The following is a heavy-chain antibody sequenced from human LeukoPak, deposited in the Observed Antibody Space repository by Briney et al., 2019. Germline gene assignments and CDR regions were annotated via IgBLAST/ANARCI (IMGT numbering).Heavy chain of an antibody. CDR2: VNHSGST. CDR3: ARVLSIVVVPGATFWFDP. J-gene: IGHJ5*02. V-gene: IGHV4-34*01. D-gene: IGHD2-2*01. Sequence: SETLSLTCAVYGGSFSGYCWSWIRQPPGKGLEWICDVNHSGSTNYNPSLKSRVTISVDTSKNQFSLKLSSVTAADTAVYHCARVLSIVVVPGATFWFDPWGQGTLVTVSS. CDR1: GGSFSGYC.